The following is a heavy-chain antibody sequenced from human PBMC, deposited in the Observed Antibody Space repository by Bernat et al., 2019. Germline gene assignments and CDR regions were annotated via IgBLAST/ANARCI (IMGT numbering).Heavy chain of an antibody. CDR2: ISTYNRDT. J-gene: IGHJ4*02. CDR3: ARDPGGARPFDY. Sequence: QVQLVQSGAEAKKPGASVKVSCKASGYSFTNYGISWVRQAPGQGLEWMGWISTYNRDTNYAQKLQGRVTMTTDTSTSTAYMELRSLRSDDTAVYYCARDPGGARPFDYWGRGTLLTVFS. V-gene: IGHV1-18*04. CDR1: GYSFTNYG. D-gene: IGHD3-10*01.